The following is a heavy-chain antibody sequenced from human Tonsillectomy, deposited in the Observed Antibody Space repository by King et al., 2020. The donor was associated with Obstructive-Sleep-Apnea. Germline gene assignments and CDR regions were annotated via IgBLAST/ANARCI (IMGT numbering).Heavy chain of an antibody. CDR2: ISWNSGSI. CDR1: GFTFDDYA. Sequence: VQLVESGGGLVQPGRSLRLSCAASGFTFDDYAMHWVRQAPGMGLEWVSGISWNSGSIGYADSVKGRFTISRDNAKNSLYLQMNSLRAEDTALYYCAKVEGFEGGDAFDIWGQGTMVTVSS. J-gene: IGHJ3*02. D-gene: IGHD3-10*01. V-gene: IGHV3-9*01. CDR3: AKVEGFEGGDAFDI.